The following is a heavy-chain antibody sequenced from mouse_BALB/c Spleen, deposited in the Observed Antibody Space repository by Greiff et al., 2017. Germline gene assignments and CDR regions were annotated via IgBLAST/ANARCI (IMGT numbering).Heavy chain of an antibody. CDR3: ARWYYGSSYYFDY. V-gene: IGHV3-2*02. CDR2: ISYSGST. Sequence: EVKLLESGPGLVKPSQSLSLTCTVTGYSITSDYAWNWIRQLPGNKLEWMGYISYSGSTSYNPSLKSRISITRDTSKNQFFLQLNSVTTEDTATYYCARWYYGSSYYFDYWGQGTTLTVSS. CDR1: GYSITSDYA. D-gene: IGHD1-1*01. J-gene: IGHJ2*01.